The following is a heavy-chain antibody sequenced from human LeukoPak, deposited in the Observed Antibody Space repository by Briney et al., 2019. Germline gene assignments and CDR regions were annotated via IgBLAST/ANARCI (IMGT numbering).Heavy chain of an antibody. V-gene: IGHV3-30*18. CDR3: AKERNYGDYGGYFDY. CDR1: GFTFSSYG. J-gene: IGHJ4*02. Sequence: GRSLRLSCAAPGFTFSSYGMHWVRQAPGKGLEWVAVISYDGSNKYYADSVKGRFTISRDNSKNTLYLQMNSLRAEDTAVYYCAKERNYGDYGGYFDYWGQGTLVTVSS. CDR2: ISYDGSNK. D-gene: IGHD4-17*01.